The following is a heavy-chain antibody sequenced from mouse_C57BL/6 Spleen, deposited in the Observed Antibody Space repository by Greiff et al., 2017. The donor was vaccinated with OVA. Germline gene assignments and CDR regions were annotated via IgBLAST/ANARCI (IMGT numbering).Heavy chain of an antibody. V-gene: IGHV1-26*01. D-gene: IGHD1-1*01. J-gene: IGHJ2*01. CDR3: ARMGYYGTFDY. CDR1: GYTFTDYY. Sequence: EVQLQQSGPELVKPGASVKISCKASGYTFTDYYMNWVKQSHGKSLEWIGDINPNNGGTSYNQKFKGKATLTVDKSSSTAYMELRSLTSEDSAVYYCARMGYYGTFDYWGQGTTLTVSS. CDR2: INPNNGGT.